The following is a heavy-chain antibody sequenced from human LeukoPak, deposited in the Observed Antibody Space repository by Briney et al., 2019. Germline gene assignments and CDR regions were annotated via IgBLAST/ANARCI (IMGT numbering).Heavy chain of an antibody. V-gene: IGHV4-4*09. CDR1: GGSISSYY. J-gene: IGHJ6*03. Sequence: PSETQSLTCTVSGGSISSYYWSWIRQPPGKGLEWIGYIYTSGSTNYNPSLKSRVTISVDTSKNQYSLKLSSVTAADTTVYYCARRRSDFWSGDYYYYMDVWGKGTTVTVSS. D-gene: IGHD3-3*01. CDR2: IYTSGST. CDR3: ARRRSDFWSGDYYYYMDV.